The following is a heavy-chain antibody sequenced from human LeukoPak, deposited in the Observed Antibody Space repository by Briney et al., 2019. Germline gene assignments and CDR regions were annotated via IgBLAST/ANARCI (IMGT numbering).Heavy chain of an antibody. D-gene: IGHD3-22*01. V-gene: IGHV4-39*01. CDR1: GGSISSSTSY. J-gene: IGHJ4*02. Sequence: PSETLSLTCTVSGGSISSSTSYWGWIRQPPGKRLEWIGTIYYSGTTNYNPSLKSRVTISVDTSKNQFSLKLRSVTAADTAVYSCATTSGYYAYYFDYWGQGTLVTVSS. CDR3: ATTSGYYAYYFDY. CDR2: IYYSGTT.